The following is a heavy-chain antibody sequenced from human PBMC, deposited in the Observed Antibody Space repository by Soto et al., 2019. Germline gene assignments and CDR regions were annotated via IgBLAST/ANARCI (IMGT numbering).Heavy chain of an antibody. CDR1: GFTFSSYW. J-gene: IGHJ6*02. CDR3: ARDRYSYYDLSSGSLPYYYYGMDV. CDR2: IKQDGSEK. Sequence: GGSLRLSCAASGFTFSSYWMSWVRQAPGKGLEWVANIKQDGSEKYYVDSVKGRFTISRDNAKNSLYLQMNSLRAEDTAVYYCARDRYSYYDLSSGSLPYYYYGMDVWGQGTTVTVSS. V-gene: IGHV3-7*01. D-gene: IGHD3-3*01.